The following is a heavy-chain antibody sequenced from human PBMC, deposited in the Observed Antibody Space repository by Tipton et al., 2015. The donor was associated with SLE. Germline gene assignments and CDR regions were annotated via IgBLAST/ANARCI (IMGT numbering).Heavy chain of an antibody. CDR2: IYYTGTTT. D-gene: IGHD5-18*01. Sequence: TLSLTCTVSRGSVSSSRKYLAWIRQPPGQGLEWIGSIYYTGTTTYYNSFLKSRVTMSVDTSKNQFSLRLTSVIAADTAVYYCARLHGYSYGLNWFDPWSQGTLISVSS. V-gene: IGHV4-39*07. CDR3: ARLHGYSYGLNWFDP. J-gene: IGHJ5*02. CDR1: RGSVSSSRKY.